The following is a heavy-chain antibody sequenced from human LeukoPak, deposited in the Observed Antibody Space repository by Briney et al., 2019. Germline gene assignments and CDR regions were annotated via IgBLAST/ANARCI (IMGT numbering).Heavy chain of an antibody. CDR2: IYTGGNT. CDR3: ASPNSGQSFDI. J-gene: IGHJ3*02. Sequence: GGSLRLSCAASGFTVSSNYMSWVRQAPGKGLEWVSVIYTGGNTYYTDSVKGRFTISRDNSKNTLCLQMNSLRAEDTAVYYCASPNSGQSFDIWGQGTMVTVSS. D-gene: IGHD6-19*01. CDR1: GFTVSSNY. V-gene: IGHV3-53*01.